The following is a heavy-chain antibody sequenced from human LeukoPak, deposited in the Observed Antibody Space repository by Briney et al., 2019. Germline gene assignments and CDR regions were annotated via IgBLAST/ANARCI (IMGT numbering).Heavy chain of an antibody. CDR3: SKKGQNEDYGKPD. D-gene: IGHD4-17*01. CDR1: GFTFSTYG. CDR2: INPDGTST. Sequence: GGSLRLSCAASGFTFSTYGMNWVRQAPGKGLVWVSRINPDGTSTSYADSVKGRFTISRDNARDTVYLQMNSLRAEDTAVYYCSKKGQNEDYGKPDWGQGTLVTVSS. V-gene: IGHV3-74*01. J-gene: IGHJ4*02.